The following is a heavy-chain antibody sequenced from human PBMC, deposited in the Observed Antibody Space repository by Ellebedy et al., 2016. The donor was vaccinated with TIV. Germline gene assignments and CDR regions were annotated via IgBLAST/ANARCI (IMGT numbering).Heavy chain of an antibody. CDR1: GGTFSSYA. CDR2: IIPIFGTA. V-gene: IGHV1-69*13. J-gene: IGHJ6*02. Sequence: SVKVSCXASGGTFSSYAISWVRQPPGQGLEWMGGIIPIFGTANYAQKFQGRVTITADESTSTAYMELSSLRSEDTAVYYCARGPYLAIRYYYYGMDVWGQGTTVTVSS. D-gene: IGHD3-10*01. CDR3: ARGPYLAIRYYYYGMDV.